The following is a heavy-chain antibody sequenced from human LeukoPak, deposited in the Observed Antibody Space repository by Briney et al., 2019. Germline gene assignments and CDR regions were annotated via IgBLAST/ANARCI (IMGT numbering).Heavy chain of an antibody. V-gene: IGHV3-7*01. CDR2: IKQDGSEK. CDR1: GFTFSSYW. D-gene: IGHD5-24*01. CDR3: ARGRRWLQSLAYYYYYMDV. J-gene: IGHJ6*03. Sequence: GGSLRLSCAASGFTFSSYWMSWVRQAPGKGLEWVANIKQDGSEKYYVDSVKGRFTISRDNAKNSLYLQMNSLRAEDTAVYYCARGRRWLQSLAYYYYYMDVWGKGTTVTVSS.